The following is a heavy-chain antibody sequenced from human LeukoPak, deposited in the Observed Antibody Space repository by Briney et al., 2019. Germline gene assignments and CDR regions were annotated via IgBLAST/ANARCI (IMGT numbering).Heavy chain of an antibody. J-gene: IGHJ4*02. CDR1: GGSFSGYY. CDR2: INHSGST. Sequence: LETLSLTCAVYGGSFSGYYWSWIRQPPGKGLEWIGEINHSGSTNYNPSLKSRVTISVDTSKNQFSLKLSSVTAADTAVYYCASGGWRAGYWGQGTLVTVSS. D-gene: IGHD6-19*01. V-gene: IGHV4-34*01. CDR3: ASGGWRAGY.